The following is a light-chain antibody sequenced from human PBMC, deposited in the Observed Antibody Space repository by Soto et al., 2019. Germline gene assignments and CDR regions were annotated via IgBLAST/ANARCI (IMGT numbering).Light chain of an antibody. V-gene: IGKV3-15*01. J-gene: IGKJ1*01. Sequence: ETVLTQSPGTLSLSPGERATLSCRASQSVSTDLAWYQQRPGQAPRLLIYGASTRATGIPARFTGSGSGTEFILTISSLQSEDSAVYYCQQYNFWPPETFGQGTKVDIK. CDR2: GAS. CDR1: QSVSTD. CDR3: QQYNFWPPET.